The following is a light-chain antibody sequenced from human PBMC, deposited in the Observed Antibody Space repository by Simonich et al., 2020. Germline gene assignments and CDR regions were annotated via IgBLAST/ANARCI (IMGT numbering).Light chain of an antibody. CDR2: VAS. CDR3: QQYGSSLFT. J-gene: IGKJ3*01. Sequence: EIVLTQSHGTLSLSPGERATLSCRASQSVSSSYLAWYQQKPGQAPRLLLYVASSRATGIPDRVSGSGSGTDFTLTISRLEPEDFAVYYCQQYGSSLFTFGPGTKVDIK. CDR1: QSVSSSY. V-gene: IGKV3-20*01.